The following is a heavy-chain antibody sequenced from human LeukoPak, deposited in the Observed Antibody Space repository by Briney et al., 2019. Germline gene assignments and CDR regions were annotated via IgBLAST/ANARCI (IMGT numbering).Heavy chain of an antibody. V-gene: IGHV3-74*01. D-gene: IGHD3-10*01. Sequence: PGGSLRLSCAASGFTFSSYWMHWVRQAPGKGLVWVSRINSDGSTTGYADSVMGRFTISRDNAKNTLYLQMNSLRAEDTAVYYCARDLRWFGLLQHWGQGTLVTVSS. CDR2: INSDGSTT. J-gene: IGHJ1*01. CDR3: ARDLRWFGLLQH. CDR1: GFTFSSYW.